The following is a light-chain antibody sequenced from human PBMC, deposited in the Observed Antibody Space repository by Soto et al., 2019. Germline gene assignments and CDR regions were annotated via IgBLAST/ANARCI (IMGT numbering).Light chain of an antibody. V-gene: IGKV3-20*01. CDR3: QQYGTPRSVT. J-gene: IGKJ5*01. CDR2: GAS. Sequence: EIVLTQSPGTLSLSPGEEATLSCRASQSVDSYYLAWYQQKPGQTPRLINYGASGRAGGIPHRFSGSGFGTDFTLTISKVEPEDFAVYYCQQYGTPRSVTFGQGTRLEI. CDR1: QSVDSYY.